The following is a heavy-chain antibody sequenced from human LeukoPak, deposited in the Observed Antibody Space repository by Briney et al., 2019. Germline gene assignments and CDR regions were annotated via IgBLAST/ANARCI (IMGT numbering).Heavy chain of an antibody. CDR2: ISYDGTNK. V-gene: IGHV3-30*04. J-gene: IGHJ4*02. CDR3: AKDSGWIQFIE. Sequence: PGGSLRLSCAASGFTFSSYAMHWVRQAPGKGLEWVAVISYDGTNKYYADSVKGRFTISRDNSKNTLYLQMNSLRAEDTGVYYCAKDSGWIQFIEWGQGTPVTVSS. D-gene: IGHD5-24*01. CDR1: GFTFSSYA.